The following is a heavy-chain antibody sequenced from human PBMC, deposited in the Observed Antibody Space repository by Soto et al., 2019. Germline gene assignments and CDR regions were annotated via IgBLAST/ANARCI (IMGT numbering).Heavy chain of an antibody. CDR1: GYTFTGYY. J-gene: IGHJ4*02. Sequence: RASVKVSCKASGYTFTGYYMHWVRQAPGQGLEWMGWINPNSGGTNYAQKFQGRVTMTRDTSISTAYMELSRLRSDDTAVYYCARDPPSKYYYDSSGYLGDYWGQGTLVTVSS. D-gene: IGHD3-22*01. CDR2: INPNSGGT. V-gene: IGHV1-2*02. CDR3: ARDPPSKYYYDSSGYLGDY.